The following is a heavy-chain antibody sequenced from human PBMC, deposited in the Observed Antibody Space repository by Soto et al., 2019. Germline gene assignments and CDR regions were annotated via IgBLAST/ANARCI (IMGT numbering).Heavy chain of an antibody. D-gene: IGHD4-4*01. V-gene: IGHV1-8*01. Sequence: QVQLVQSGAEVKKPGASVKVSCKASGYTFTSYDINWVRQATGQGLEWMGWMNPNSGNTGYAQKFQDRVTMTRNTSISTAYMEVRSLRSEDTAVYYCARQDDEVTTLRGYGMDVWGQGTTVTVSS. CDR2: MNPNSGNT. CDR1: GYTFTSYD. J-gene: IGHJ6*02. CDR3: ARQDDEVTTLRGYGMDV.